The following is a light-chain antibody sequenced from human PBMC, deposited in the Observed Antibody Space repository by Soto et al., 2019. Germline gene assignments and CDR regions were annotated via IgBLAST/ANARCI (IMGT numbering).Light chain of an antibody. CDR1: QSVVTNS. J-gene: IGKJ1*01. CDR3: QQYGGARWT. V-gene: IGKV3-20*01. CDR2: GAS. Sequence: EIVLTQSPGILSLSPGERATLSCRASQSVVTNSLAWYQQKPGQAPRLIIYGASNRATGIPDRFSGRGSWIDFTLTVSELEPEDCAVYYCQQYGGARWTFGQGTKVEIK.